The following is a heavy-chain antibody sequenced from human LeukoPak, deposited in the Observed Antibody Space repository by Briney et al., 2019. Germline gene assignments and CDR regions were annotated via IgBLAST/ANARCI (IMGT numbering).Heavy chain of an antibody. D-gene: IGHD2-2*01. CDR3: ARDPHCSSTNCPFDF. Sequence: PSEILSLTCAVSGGSISSSDWWSWVRQPPGRGLEWVGYIWRSDHTNYNPSLKSRVTMSLDKSKNQFSLKLSSVTAADTAVYYCARDPHCSSTNCPFDFWGQGTLVIVSS. CDR1: GGSISSSDW. J-gene: IGHJ4*02. CDR2: IWRSDHT. V-gene: IGHV4-4*02.